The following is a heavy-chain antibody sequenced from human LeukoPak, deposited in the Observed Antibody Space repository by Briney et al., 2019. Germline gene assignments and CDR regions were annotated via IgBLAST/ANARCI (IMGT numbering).Heavy chain of an antibody. CDR2: IIPIFGTA. CDR3: ARLPYYYGSGSPWANYCYYMDV. Sequence: SVKVSCKASGGTFSSYAISWVRQAPGQGLEWMGGIIPIFGTANYAQKFQGRVTITADESTSTAYMELSNLRSEDTAVYYCARLPYYYGSGSPWANYCYYMDVWGKGTTVTVSS. CDR1: GGTFSSYA. V-gene: IGHV1-69*01. J-gene: IGHJ6*03. D-gene: IGHD3-10*01.